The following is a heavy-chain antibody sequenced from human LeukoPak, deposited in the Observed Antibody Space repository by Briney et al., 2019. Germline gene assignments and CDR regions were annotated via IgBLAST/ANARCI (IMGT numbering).Heavy chain of an antibody. Sequence: GGSLRLSCAASGFTFGDYAMHWVRQAPGKGLEWVSGISWNGGSIGYADSVKGRFTISRDNAKNSLYLQMNSLRAEDTALYYCAKDKGSPRDYYYGMDVWGQGTTVTVSS. CDR2: ISWNGGSI. J-gene: IGHJ6*02. V-gene: IGHV3-9*01. D-gene: IGHD3-10*01. CDR1: GFTFGDYA. CDR3: AKDKGSPRDYYYGMDV.